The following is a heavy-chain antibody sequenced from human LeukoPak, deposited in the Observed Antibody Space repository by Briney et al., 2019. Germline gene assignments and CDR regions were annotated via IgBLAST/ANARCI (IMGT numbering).Heavy chain of an antibody. CDR1: GYSFTSYW. J-gene: IGHJ4*02. D-gene: IGHD5-18*01. CDR2: IYPDDSDT. Sequence: TGESLKISCKGSGYSFTSYWIGWVRQLPGKGLEGMGIIYPDDSDTKYSPSFQGQVTISADKSISTAYLQWSSLKASDTAIYYCARRDTAYNIDYWGQGTLVTASS. CDR3: ARRDTAYNIDY. V-gene: IGHV5-51*01.